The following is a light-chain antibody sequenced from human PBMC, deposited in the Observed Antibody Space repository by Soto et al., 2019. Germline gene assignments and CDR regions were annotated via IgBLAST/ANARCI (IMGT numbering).Light chain of an antibody. J-gene: IGKJ1*01. CDR1: QSVSSSY. Sequence: EIVLTQSPGTLSLSPGERATLSCRASQSVSSSYLAWYQQKPGQAPRLVIYGASSRATGIPDRFSGSASGTDFTLTISRLEPEDFAVYYCQQYGSSRTFGQGTKVELK. V-gene: IGKV3-20*01. CDR3: QQYGSSRT. CDR2: GAS.